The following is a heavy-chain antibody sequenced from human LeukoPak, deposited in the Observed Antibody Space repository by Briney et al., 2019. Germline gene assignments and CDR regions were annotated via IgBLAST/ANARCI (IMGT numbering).Heavy chain of an antibody. Sequence: SQTLSLTCTVSGGSISSGGYYWSWIRQHPGKGLEWIRYIYYSGSTYYNPSLKSRVTISVDTSKNQFSLKLSSVTAADTAVYYCARDCFGAVAGLSPSRYFDLWGRGTLVTVSS. CDR2: IYYSGST. V-gene: IGHV4-31*03. CDR3: ARDCFGAVAGLSPSRYFDL. CDR1: GGSISSGGYY. D-gene: IGHD6-19*01. J-gene: IGHJ2*01.